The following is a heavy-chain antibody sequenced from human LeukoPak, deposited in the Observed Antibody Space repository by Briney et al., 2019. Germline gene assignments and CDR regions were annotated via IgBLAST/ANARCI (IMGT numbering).Heavy chain of an antibody. CDR3: ARDMIILQS. CDR1: GFILSNYW. V-gene: IGHV3-7*04. CDR2: IKQDGSEK. Sequence: GGSLRLSCSASGFILSNYWMTWVRQAPGEGLEGVANIKQDGSEKYYVDSVKGRFTISRDNAKKSLYLQMNSLRAEDTAVYFCARDMIILQSWGQGTLVTVSS. J-gene: IGHJ5*02. D-gene: IGHD3-16*01.